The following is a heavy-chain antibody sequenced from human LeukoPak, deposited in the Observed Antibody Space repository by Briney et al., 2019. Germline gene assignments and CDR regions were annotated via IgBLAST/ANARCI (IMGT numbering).Heavy chain of an antibody. J-gene: IGHJ4*02. D-gene: IGHD3-10*01. CDR3: ARVGRLWFGELLSLHFDY. CDR2: IGAYNGNT. CDR1: GYTFTSYG. V-gene: IGHV1-18*04. Sequence: GASVKVSCKASGYTFTSYGISWVRQAPGQGLEWMGWIGAYNGNTNYAQKLQGRVTMTTDTSTSTAYMELRSLRSDDTAVYYCARVGRLWFGELLSLHFDYWGQGTLVTVSS.